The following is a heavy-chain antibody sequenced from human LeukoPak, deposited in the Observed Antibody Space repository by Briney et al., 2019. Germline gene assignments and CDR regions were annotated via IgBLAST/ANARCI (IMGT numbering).Heavy chain of an antibody. CDR2: IYYSGSS. Sequence: SETLSLTCTVSGGSISSSSHFWGWFRQPPGKGLEWIGYIYYSGSSFCNPSLKSRVTMSVDTSKNQFSLRLNSVTAADTAVYYCARGPTVTTDYWGQGTLVTVSS. D-gene: IGHD4-17*01. CDR3: ARGPTVTTDY. V-gene: IGHV4-39*01. J-gene: IGHJ4*02. CDR1: GGSISSSSHF.